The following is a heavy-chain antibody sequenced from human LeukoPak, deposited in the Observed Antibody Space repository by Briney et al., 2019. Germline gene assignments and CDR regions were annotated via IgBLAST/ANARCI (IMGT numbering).Heavy chain of an antibody. CDR2: IIPILGIA. Sequence: SVTVSCKASGGTFSSYAISWVRQAPGQGLEWMGRIIPILGIANYAQKFQGRVTITADKSTSTAYMELSSLRSEDTAVYYCARVFQEAGMDVWGQGTTVTVSS. CDR1: GGTFSSYA. CDR3: ARVFQEAGMDV. J-gene: IGHJ6*02. D-gene: IGHD2/OR15-2a*01. V-gene: IGHV1-69*04.